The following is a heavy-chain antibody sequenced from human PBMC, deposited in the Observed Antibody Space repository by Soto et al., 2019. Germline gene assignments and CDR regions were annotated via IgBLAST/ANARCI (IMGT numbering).Heavy chain of an antibody. J-gene: IGHJ6*02. V-gene: IGHV3-13*01. D-gene: IGHD3-10*01. CDR2: IGKGGDT. Sequence: PGGSLRLSCAASGFTFSTYVMNWVRQAPGQGLEWVSSIGKGGDTHYADSVKGRFTISRENAKNSLYLQMSSLRAGDTAVYYCVRDPAGHGMDVWGQGTTVTVSS. CDR1: GFTFSTYV. CDR3: VRDPAGHGMDV.